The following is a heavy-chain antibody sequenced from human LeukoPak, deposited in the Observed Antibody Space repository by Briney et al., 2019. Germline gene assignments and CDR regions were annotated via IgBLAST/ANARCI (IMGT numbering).Heavy chain of an antibody. CDR2: IYNSGTT. V-gene: IGHV4-59*08. CDR3: ARSATLRGAIDY. CDR1: GGSISNYY. Sequence: KSSETLSLTCTISGGSISNYYCTWLRQPPGKGREWVGYIYNSGTTIYNPSLESRVTISADTSKNQFSLKVNSVTAADTAVYYCARSATLRGAIDYWGQGTLVTVSS. D-gene: IGHD2-2*01. J-gene: IGHJ4*02.